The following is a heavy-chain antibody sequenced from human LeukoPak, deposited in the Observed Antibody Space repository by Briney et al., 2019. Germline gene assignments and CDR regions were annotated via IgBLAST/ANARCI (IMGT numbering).Heavy chain of an antibody. CDR2: ISSSSSYI. CDR3: ARVVVRGVIAAFDI. V-gene: IGHV3-21*01. D-gene: IGHD3-10*01. CDR1: GFTFSSYW. J-gene: IGHJ3*02. Sequence: KSGGSLRLSCAASGFTFSSYWMTWVRQAPGKGLEWVSSISSSSSYIYYADSVKGRFTISRDNAKNSLYLQMNSLRAEDTAVYYCARVVVRGVIAAFDIWGQGTMVTVSS.